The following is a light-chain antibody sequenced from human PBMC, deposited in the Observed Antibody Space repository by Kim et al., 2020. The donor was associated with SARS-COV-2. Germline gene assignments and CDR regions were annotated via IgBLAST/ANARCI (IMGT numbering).Light chain of an antibody. J-gene: IGKJ2*03. Sequence: VSPGERVTLSCRASQSVNSHLAWYQQKPGQAPRLLIYGASTRATGIPARFSGSGSGTEFTLTISSLQSEDFAVYYCQQYDNWPPYSFGLGTKLEI. CDR1: QSVNSH. CDR2: GAS. V-gene: IGKV3-15*01. CDR3: QQYDNWPPYS.